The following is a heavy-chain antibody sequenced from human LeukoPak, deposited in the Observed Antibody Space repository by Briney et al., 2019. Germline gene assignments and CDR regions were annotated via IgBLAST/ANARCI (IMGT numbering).Heavy chain of an antibody. V-gene: IGHV4-59*08. CDR2: IYYSGST. Sequence: SETLSLTCTVSGGSITSNYWSWIRQPPGKGLEWIGYIYYSGSTNYNPSLKSRVTISVDTSKNQFSLKLSSVTAADTAVYYCARTTSYYYYGMDVWGQGTTVTVSS. CDR1: GGSITSNY. D-gene: IGHD4-17*01. CDR3: ARTTSYYYYGMDV. J-gene: IGHJ6*02.